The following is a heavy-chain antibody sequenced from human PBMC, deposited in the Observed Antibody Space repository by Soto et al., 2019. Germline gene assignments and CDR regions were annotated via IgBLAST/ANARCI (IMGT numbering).Heavy chain of an antibody. CDR3: VTGGIGAALVLD. Sequence: QVHLVESGGGVVQPGRSLRLSCPASGFTFSSYVMYWVRQAPGKGLEWVAVIGSDGSKKYYADSVKGRFTISRYNSKDTLELQMNSLRAEGTAGYYGVTGGIGAALVLDWGQGTLVTVSS. D-gene: IGHD2-8*02. CDR2: IGSDGSKK. CDR1: GFTFSSYV. V-gene: IGHV3-33*01. J-gene: IGHJ4*02.